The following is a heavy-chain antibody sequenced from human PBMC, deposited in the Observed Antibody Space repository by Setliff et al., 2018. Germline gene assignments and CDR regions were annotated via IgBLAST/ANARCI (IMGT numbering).Heavy chain of an antibody. CDR3: AKVGIFGGGYFDF. CDR1: GFSFSSYS. D-gene: IGHD3-3*01. J-gene: IGHJ4*02. Sequence: GESLKISCAASGFSFSSYSMNWVRQAPGKGLEWISYISSSSSIIYYADSGKGRFTISRDNAKNSLYLQKNSLRGEDTAVYYCAKVGIFGGGYFDFWGQGTLVTVSS. V-gene: IGHV3-48*01. CDR2: ISSSSSII.